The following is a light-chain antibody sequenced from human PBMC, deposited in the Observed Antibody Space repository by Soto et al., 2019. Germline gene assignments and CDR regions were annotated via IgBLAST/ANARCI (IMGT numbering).Light chain of an antibody. CDR1: QDISNY. CDR2: DAS. Sequence: DIQMTHSPSSLSASVGDRVTITCQASQDISNYLNWYQQKPGKAPKLLIYDASNLETGVPSRFSGSGSGTDFTFTISSLQPEDIATYYCQQYDNLPITVGPGTKVDIK. CDR3: QQYDNLPIT. V-gene: IGKV1-33*01. J-gene: IGKJ3*01.